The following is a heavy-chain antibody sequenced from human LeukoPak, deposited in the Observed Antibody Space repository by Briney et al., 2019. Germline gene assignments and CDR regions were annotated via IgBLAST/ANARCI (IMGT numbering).Heavy chain of an antibody. Sequence: SETLSLTCTVSGGSISSSSYYWGWIRQPPGKGLEWIGSMYYSGSTYYNPSLKSRATISVDTSKNQFSLKLSSVAAADTAVCYCARLSTIFDYWGQGTLVTVSS. D-gene: IGHD2/OR15-2a*01. V-gene: IGHV4-39*01. J-gene: IGHJ4*02. CDR2: MYYSGST. CDR1: GGSISSSSYY. CDR3: ARLSTIFDY.